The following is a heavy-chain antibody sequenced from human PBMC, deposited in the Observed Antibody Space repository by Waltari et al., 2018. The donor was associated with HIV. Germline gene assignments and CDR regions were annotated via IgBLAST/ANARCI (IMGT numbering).Heavy chain of an antibody. D-gene: IGHD7-27*01. J-gene: IGHJ4*02. Sequence: EVQLVESGGGLVQPGGSLRLSCAASGFTFSNYTMNWVRQEPGKGLEWVSYISRSSSSIFYADSVKGRVTISRDNAKNSLYLQMNSLRVEDTAVYYCARDINGGWGYWGQGTLVTVAS. CDR2: ISRSSSSI. V-gene: IGHV3-48*01. CDR3: ARDINGGWGY. CDR1: GFTFSNYT.